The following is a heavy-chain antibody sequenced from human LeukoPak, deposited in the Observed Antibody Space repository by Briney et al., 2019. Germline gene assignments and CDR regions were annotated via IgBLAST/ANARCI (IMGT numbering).Heavy chain of an antibody. CDR2: IYPVDSDT. J-gene: IGHJ4*02. D-gene: IGHD6-13*01. CDR1: GYRFTSYW. Sequence: GESLKISSKGSGYRFTSYWIGWVRPMPGKGLEWMGIIYPVDSDTRYSPSFQGQVTISADKSISTAYLQWSSLKASDTAMYYCARSGQLADRFDYWGQGTLVTVSS. CDR3: ARSGQLADRFDY. V-gene: IGHV5-51*01.